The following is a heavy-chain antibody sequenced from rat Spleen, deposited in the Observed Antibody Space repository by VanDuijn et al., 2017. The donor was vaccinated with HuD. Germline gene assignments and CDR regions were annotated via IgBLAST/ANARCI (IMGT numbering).Heavy chain of an antibody. Sequence: EVELVESGGGLVQPGRSLKISCVASGFSFKNYWMTWIRQAPGKGLEWVASITNSGGSTYYPDSVKGRFTISRDIAENTLYLQMSSLRSEDTATYYCTRGGCFRYWGQGVMVTVSS. V-gene: IGHV5-31*01. CDR3: TRGGCFRY. D-gene: IGHD4-1*01. J-gene: IGHJ2*01. CDR1: GFSFKNYW. CDR2: ITNSGGST.